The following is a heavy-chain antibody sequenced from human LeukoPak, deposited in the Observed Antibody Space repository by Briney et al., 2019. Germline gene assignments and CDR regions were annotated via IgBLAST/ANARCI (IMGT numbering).Heavy chain of an antibody. D-gene: IGHD6-13*01. CDR1: GGSISSYY. CDR3: ARCIAAAGRTFDI. V-gene: IGHV4-59*08. Sequence: SETLSLTCTVSGGSISSYYWSWIRQPPGKGLEWIGYIYYSGSTNYNPSLKSRVTISVDTSKNQFSLKLSSVTAADTAVYYCARCIAAAGRTFDIWGQRTMVTVSS. CDR2: IYYSGST. J-gene: IGHJ3*02.